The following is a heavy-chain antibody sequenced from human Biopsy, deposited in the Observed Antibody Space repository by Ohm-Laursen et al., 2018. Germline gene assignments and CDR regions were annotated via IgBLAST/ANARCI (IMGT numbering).Heavy chain of an antibody. CDR1: AGSINSYY. J-gene: IGHJ4*02. V-gene: IGHV4-59*01. D-gene: IGHD5-18*01. CDR2: IYYSGST. Sequence: TLSLTCPVSAGSINSYYWNWIRQPPGKRLEWIGNIYYSGSTNFNPSLKSRVTISVDTSKNQFSLKLSSVTAADTAVYFCARGSSYGYDFDYWGQGTLVAVSS. CDR3: ARGSSYGYDFDY.